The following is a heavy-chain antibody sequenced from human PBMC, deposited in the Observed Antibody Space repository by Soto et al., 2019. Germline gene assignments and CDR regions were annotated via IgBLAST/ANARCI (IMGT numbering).Heavy chain of an antibody. CDR3: GRGAIAAAGTAGYFQH. J-gene: IGHJ1*01. V-gene: IGHV4-34*01. CDR1: GGSFNGYY. D-gene: IGHD6-13*01. CDR2: INHSGST. Sequence: QVQLQQWGAGLLKPSETLSLTCAVYGGSFNGYYWSWIRQPPGKGLEWIGEINHSGSTNYNPSLKSRVTIAVDTSKNQFSLKVSSVTAADTAVYYCGRGAIAAAGTAGYFQHWGQGTPVTVSS.